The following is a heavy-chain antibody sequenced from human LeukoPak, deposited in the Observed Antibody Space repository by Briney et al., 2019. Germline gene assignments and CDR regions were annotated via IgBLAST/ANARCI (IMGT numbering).Heavy chain of an antibody. CDR2: IYSGGST. V-gene: IGHV3-53*04. CDR1: GFTVSSNY. Sequence: GGSLRLSCAASGFTVSSNYMSWVRQAPGKGLEWVSVIYSGGSTYYADSVKGRFTISRHNSKNTLYLQMNSLRAEDTAVYYCARGGSGYYSDTYDYWGQGTLVTASS. D-gene: IGHD3-22*01. CDR3: ARGGSGYYSDTYDY. J-gene: IGHJ4*02.